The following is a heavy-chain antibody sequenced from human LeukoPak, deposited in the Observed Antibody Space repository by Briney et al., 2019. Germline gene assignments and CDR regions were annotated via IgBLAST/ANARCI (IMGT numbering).Heavy chain of an antibody. Sequence: ASVTVSCKASGYTFTGYYMHWVRQAPGQGLEWMGWINPNSGGTNYAQKFQGRVTMTRDTSISTAYMELSRLRSDDTAVYYCAREEPDYGDYQINYWGQGTLVTVSS. CDR3: AREEPDYGDYQINY. J-gene: IGHJ4*02. CDR2: INPNSGGT. CDR1: GYTFTGYY. V-gene: IGHV1-2*02. D-gene: IGHD4-17*01.